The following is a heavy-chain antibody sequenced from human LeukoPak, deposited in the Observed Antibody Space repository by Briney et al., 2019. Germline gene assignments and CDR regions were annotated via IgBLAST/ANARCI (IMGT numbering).Heavy chain of an antibody. D-gene: IGHD3-22*01. V-gene: IGHV3-21*01. Sequence: GGSLRLSCLASGYTFSSYSINWVRQAPGKGLEWVSSISVRSNYIYYADSVRGRFRISRDDARDSLYLQMNSLRAEDTAVYYCVRLRKNSDTSGFYYYYDFWGQGTLVTVSS. CDR2: ISVRSNYI. CDR1: GYTFSSYS. CDR3: VRLRKNSDTSGFYYYYDF. J-gene: IGHJ4*02.